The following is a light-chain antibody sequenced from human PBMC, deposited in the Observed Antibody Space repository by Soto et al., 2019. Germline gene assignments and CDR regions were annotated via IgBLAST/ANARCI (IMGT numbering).Light chain of an antibody. CDR2: AAS. CDR3: LQDYNYPST. J-gene: IGKJ1*01. V-gene: IGKV1-6*01. CDR1: QGIRND. Sequence: AIQMTQSPSSLSASVGDRVTITCRASQGIRNDLGWYQQKPGKAPKLLIYAASSLQSRVPSRFSGSGSGTDFNLTISSLQPEDFATYYCLQDYNYPSTFGQGTKVEIK.